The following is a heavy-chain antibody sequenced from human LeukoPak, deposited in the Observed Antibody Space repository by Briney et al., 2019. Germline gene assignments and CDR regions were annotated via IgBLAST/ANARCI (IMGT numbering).Heavy chain of an antibody. CDR1: GFTFSSYW. CDR3: AKDSSGWHDVFDI. Sequence: GGSLRLSCAASGFTFSSYWMTWVRQAPGKGLEWVANIKQDGSEKYYVDSVKGRFTISRDNAKKSLFLQMNSLRAEDTALYYCAKDSSGWHDVFDIWGQGTMVTVSS. D-gene: IGHD6-19*01. CDR2: IKQDGSEK. J-gene: IGHJ3*02. V-gene: IGHV3-7*03.